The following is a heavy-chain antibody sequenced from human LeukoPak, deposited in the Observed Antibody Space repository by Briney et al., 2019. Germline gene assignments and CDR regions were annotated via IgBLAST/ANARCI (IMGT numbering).Heavy chain of an antibody. CDR1: GFTFSSYA. V-gene: IGHV3-23*01. Sequence: GGSLRLSCAASGFTFSSYAMSWARQAPGKGLEWVSSVSGSGDSTHYADSVKGRFAIFRDNSKNTLYLQINSLRAEDTAVYYCAGRKSGSYYDYWGQGTLVTVSS. J-gene: IGHJ4*02. CDR3: AGRKSGSYYDY. CDR2: VSGSGDST. D-gene: IGHD1-14*01.